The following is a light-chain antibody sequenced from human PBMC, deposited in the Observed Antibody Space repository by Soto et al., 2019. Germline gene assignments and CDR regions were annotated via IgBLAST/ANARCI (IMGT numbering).Light chain of an antibody. V-gene: IGKV3-11*01. CDR3: HQRSKWLH. Sequence: EIVLTQSPATLSLSPGERATLSCRASQSVSSYLAWYHQKPGQATRLLIYDASNRATGIPARFSGSGSGTDFTLTISSLEPEDFAVYYCHQRSKWLHFGGGNKVEIK. J-gene: IGKJ4*01. CDR1: QSVSSY. CDR2: DAS.